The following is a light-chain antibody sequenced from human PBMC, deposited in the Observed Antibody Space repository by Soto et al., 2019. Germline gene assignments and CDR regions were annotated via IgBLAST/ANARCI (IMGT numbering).Light chain of an antibody. CDR3: QQRSNWPRT. V-gene: IGKV3-11*01. J-gene: IGKJ1*01. Sequence: EIVLTQSPATLSLSPGERATLSWRASQSVSSYLAWYQQKPGQAPRLLIYDASNRATGIPDRFSGSGSGTDFTLTISSLEPEDFAAYYCQQRSNWPRTFGQGTKVDIK. CDR2: DAS. CDR1: QSVSSY.